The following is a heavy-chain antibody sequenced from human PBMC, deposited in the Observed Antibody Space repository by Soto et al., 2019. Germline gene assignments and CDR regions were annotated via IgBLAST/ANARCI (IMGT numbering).Heavy chain of an antibody. CDR3: ARDLVAAVAGPRANWFDP. V-gene: IGHV4-31*03. CDR2: IYYSGST. J-gene: IGHJ5*02. D-gene: IGHD6-19*01. Sequence: SETLSLTCTVSGGSISSGGYYWSWIRQHPGKGLEWIGYIYYSGSTYYNPSLKSRVTISVDTSKNQFSLKLSSVTAADTAVYYCARDLVAAVAGPRANWFDPWGQGTLVTVSS. CDR1: GGSISSGGYY.